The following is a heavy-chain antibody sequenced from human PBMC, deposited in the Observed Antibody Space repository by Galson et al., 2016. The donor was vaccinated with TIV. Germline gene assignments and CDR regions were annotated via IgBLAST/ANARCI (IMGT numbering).Heavy chain of an antibody. CDR3: ARGSSYYSNYLDV. Sequence: SVKVSCKASGGIFRSYAISWVRQAPGQGLEWMGGIIAIFGIPNYARKFQGRVTITADESTTTVCMELSSLRSDDTAVYYCARGSSYYSNYLDVWGKGTTVTVSS. CDR1: GGIFRSYA. CDR2: IIAIFGIP. V-gene: IGHV1-69*13. D-gene: IGHD3-3*01. J-gene: IGHJ6*03.